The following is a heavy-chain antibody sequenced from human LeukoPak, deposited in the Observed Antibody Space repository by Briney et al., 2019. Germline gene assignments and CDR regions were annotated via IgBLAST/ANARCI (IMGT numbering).Heavy chain of an antibody. V-gene: IGHV3-23*01. D-gene: IGHD6-13*01. Sequence: PAGGSLRLSCAASGFTFSSYAMSWVRQAPGKGLEWVSDVSGSGGSTYYADSVKGRFTISRDNSKNTLYLQMNSLRAEDTAVYYCAKSAAAAGRTYFDSWGQGTLVTVSS. CDR3: AKSAAAAGRTYFDS. CDR1: GFTFSSYA. J-gene: IGHJ4*02. CDR2: VSGSGGST.